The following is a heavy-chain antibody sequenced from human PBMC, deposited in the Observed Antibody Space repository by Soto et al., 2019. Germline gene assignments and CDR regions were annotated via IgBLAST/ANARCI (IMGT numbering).Heavy chain of an antibody. D-gene: IGHD6-19*01. CDR1: GFTFSSYA. CDR2: ISGSGGST. CDR3: TSVDEAVEVAGRAHRYYLYCIDV. Sequence: EVQLLESGGGLVQPGGSLRLSCAASGFTFSSYAMRCVRQAPGKGLEWVSAISGSGGSTYYADSVKGRFTISRDNSNNSPYPQKNSQSAEYTPVYYLTSVDEAVEVAGRAHRYYLYCIDVWGQGTTVTVSS. J-gene: IGHJ6*02. V-gene: IGHV3-23*01.